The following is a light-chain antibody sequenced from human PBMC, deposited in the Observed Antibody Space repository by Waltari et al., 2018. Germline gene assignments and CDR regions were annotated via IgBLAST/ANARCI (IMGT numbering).Light chain of an antibody. J-gene: IGKJ3*01. CDR2: GTS. CDR3: QQYNNWPTFT. V-gene: IGKV3-15*01. CDR1: QSVSSN. Sequence: EIVMTQSPATLSVSPGERATLSCRASQSVSSNLAWYQQKPGQAPRLLIYGTSTRATGIPASFSGSGSGTEFTLTIRSLQSEDFAVYYCQQYNNWPTFTFGPGTKVDIK.